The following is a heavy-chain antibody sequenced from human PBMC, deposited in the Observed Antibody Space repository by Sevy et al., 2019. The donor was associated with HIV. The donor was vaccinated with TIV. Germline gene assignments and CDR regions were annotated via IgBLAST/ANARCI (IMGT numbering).Heavy chain of an antibody. CDR2: TYYRSKWYN. CDR1: GDSVSSNSAA. Sequence: QSQTISLTCAISGDSVSSNSAARNWIRQSPSRGLEWLGRTYYRSKWYNDYAVSVKSRISINPDTSKNQFSLQLNSVTPEDTAVYFCATGIPEWELGGHWFDPWGQGTLVTVSS. V-gene: IGHV6-1*01. J-gene: IGHJ5*02. D-gene: IGHD1-26*01. CDR3: ATGIPEWELGGHWFDP.